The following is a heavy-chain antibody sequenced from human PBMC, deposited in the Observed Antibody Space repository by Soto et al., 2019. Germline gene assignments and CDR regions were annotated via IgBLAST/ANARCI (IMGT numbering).Heavy chain of an antibody. D-gene: IGHD5-12*01. CDR1: GYSFTSYW. CDR3: ARGLKMATPHKYYFDY. Sequence: ESLTISFKGSGYSFTSYWITLVRQMPGKGLEWMGRFYASDSSTNYSPSFRGHVTISADRSTNTAYLKWSSWKASDTAMYYCARGLKMATPHKYYFDYWGQGTLVTVSS. CDR2: FYASDSST. V-gene: IGHV5-10-1*01. J-gene: IGHJ4*02.